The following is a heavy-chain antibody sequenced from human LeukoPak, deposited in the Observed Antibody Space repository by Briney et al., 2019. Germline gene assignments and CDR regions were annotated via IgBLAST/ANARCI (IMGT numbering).Heavy chain of an antibody. CDR1: GFTVSSNY. Sequence: GGSLRLSCAASGFTVSSNYMSWVRQAPGKGLEWVSVIYSGGSTYYADSVKGRFTISRDNSKNTLYLQMNSLRAADTAAYYCARDRTSSSWPYMDVWGKGTTVTVSS. J-gene: IGHJ6*03. D-gene: IGHD6-6*01. CDR3: ARDRTSSSWPYMDV. CDR2: IYSGGST. V-gene: IGHV3-53*01.